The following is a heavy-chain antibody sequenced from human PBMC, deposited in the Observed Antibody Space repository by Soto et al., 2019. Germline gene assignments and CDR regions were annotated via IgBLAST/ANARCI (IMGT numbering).Heavy chain of an antibody. CDR1: VFTCTSYS. Sequence: PWWSLRLCCSASVFTCTSYSMNWFRQAPGKGLEWVSSISSTTNYIYYGDSMKGRFTISRDNAKNSLYLEMNSLRAEDTAVYYCARESEDLTSNFDYWGQGTLVTVSS. V-gene: IGHV3-21*06. J-gene: IGHJ4*02. CDR3: ARESEDLTSNFDY. CDR2: ISSTTNYI.